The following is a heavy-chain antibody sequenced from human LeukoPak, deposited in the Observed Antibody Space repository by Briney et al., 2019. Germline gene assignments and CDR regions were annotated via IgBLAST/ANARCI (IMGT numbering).Heavy chain of an antibody. V-gene: IGHV1-58*02. Sequence: GASVKVSCKASGFTFTSSAMQWVRQARGQRLEWIGWIVVGSGNTNYAQKFQERVTITRDMSTSTAYMELSSLRSEDTAVYYCAADGYSYGLRYFDYWGQGTLVTVSS. CDR2: IVVGSGNT. CDR3: AADGYSYGLRYFDY. J-gene: IGHJ4*02. CDR1: GFTFTSSA. D-gene: IGHD5-18*01.